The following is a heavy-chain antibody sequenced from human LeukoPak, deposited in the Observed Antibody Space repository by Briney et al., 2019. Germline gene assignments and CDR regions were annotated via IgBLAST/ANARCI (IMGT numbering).Heavy chain of an antibody. D-gene: IGHD2-15*01. V-gene: IGHV4-61*02. CDR3: AREGDSGYCSGGSCYGWRNLDY. CDR1: GASISIGSFY. Sequence: PSETLSLTCTVSGASISIGSFYWSWIRQPAGKGLEWIGRIYNSGSTNYSPSLKSRVTISVDTSKNQFSLKLSSVTAADTAVYYCAREGDSGYCSGGSCYGWRNLDYWGQGTLVTVSS. CDR2: IYNSGST. J-gene: IGHJ4*02.